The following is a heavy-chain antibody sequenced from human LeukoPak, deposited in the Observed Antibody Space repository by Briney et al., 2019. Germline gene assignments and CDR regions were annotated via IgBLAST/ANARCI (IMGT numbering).Heavy chain of an antibody. CDR2: ISNTGRTI. CDR3: ARSGDSGNYSEY. J-gene: IGHJ4*02. Sequence: GGSLRLSCVASGFTLSSSEMNWVRQAPGKGLEWVSFISNTGRTIYSADSVKGRFTISRDNAKNSLYLQMNTLRADDTAVYYCARSGDSGNYSEYWGQGTLVTVSS. CDR1: GFTLSSSE. V-gene: IGHV3-48*03. D-gene: IGHD2-21*02.